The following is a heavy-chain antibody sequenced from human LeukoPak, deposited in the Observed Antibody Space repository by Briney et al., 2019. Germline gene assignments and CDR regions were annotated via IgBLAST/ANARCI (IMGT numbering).Heavy chain of an antibody. CDR2: ISTYNGNT. V-gene: IGHV1-18*01. D-gene: IGHD5-18*01. Sequence: ASVKVSCKASGYKFTTYSITWLRQAPGQGLEWMGRISTYNGNTEYVQKFQGRVTMTTDTSTNTAYTELGTLSSDDTAVYYCAREADTVLIRAFDYWGQGTLVTVSS. CDR3: AREADTVLIRAFDY. J-gene: IGHJ4*02. CDR1: GYKFTTYS.